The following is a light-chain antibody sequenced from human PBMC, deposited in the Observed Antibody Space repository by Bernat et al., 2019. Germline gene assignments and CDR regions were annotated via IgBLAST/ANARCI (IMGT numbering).Light chain of an antibody. CDR1: SNNVGYQG. CDR2: RNN. Sequence: QAGLTQPPSVSKGLRQTATLTCTGNSNNVGYQGAAWLQQHQGHPPKLLAYRNNNRPSGISERFSASRSGNTASLTITGLRPEDEADYYCTAWDSSLSAWVFGGGTKLTVL. V-gene: IGLV10-54*04. J-gene: IGLJ3*02. CDR3: TAWDSSLSAWV.